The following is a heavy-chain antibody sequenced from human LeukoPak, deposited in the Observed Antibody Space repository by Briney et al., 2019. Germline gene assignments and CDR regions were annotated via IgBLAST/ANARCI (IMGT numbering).Heavy chain of an antibody. D-gene: IGHD1-26*01. Sequence: PGGSLRLSCAASKFTFSSYALTWVRQAPGKGLEWVSAISGRGGTTYYADFVKGRFTISRDNFKNTLYLQMNSLRAEDTAVYYCAKNIVGALRGGAFDIWGQGTMVTVSS. J-gene: IGHJ3*02. CDR2: ISGRGGTT. CDR1: KFTFSSYA. CDR3: AKNIVGALRGGAFDI. V-gene: IGHV3-23*01.